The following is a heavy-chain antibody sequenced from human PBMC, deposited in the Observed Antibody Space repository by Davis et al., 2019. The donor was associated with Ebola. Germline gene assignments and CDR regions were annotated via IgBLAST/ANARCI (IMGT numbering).Heavy chain of an antibody. CDR3: AREGVYYYGSGSYYLGY. CDR1: GFTFSSYA. CDR2: IRYDGSNK. Sequence: GGSLRLSCAASGFTFSSYAMSWVRQAPGKGLEWVAFIRYDGSNKYYADSVKGRFTISRDNSKNTLYLQMNSLRAEDTAVYYCAREGVYYYGSGSYYLGYWGQGTLVTVSS. J-gene: IGHJ4*02. V-gene: IGHV3-30*02. D-gene: IGHD3-10*01.